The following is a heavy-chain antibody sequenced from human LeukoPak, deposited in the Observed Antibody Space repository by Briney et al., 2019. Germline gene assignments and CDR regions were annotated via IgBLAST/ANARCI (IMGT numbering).Heavy chain of an antibody. CDR1: GYTFTNYA. D-gene: IGHD3-10*01. V-gene: IGHV1-69*13. Sequence: SVKVSCTASGYTFTNYAIHWVRQAPGQGLEWMGGVIPIFGTANYAQKFQGRVTITADESTSTAYMELSSLRSEDTAVYYCARGPRGESYYYGMDVWGQGTTVTVSS. J-gene: IGHJ6*02. CDR3: ARGPRGESYYYGMDV. CDR2: VIPIFGTA.